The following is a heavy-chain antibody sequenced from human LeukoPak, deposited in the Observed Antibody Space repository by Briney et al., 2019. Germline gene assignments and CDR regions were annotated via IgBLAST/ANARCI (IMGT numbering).Heavy chain of an antibody. Sequence: GALGLSFAASGFPFSSYGMHWGRPGPGKGLGGGAVILYDGSNKYYADSVKGRFTISRDNSKNTLYLQMNSLRAEDTAVYYCAKDQLVAHIVVVTAIEAPDYWGQGTLVTVSS. CDR3: AKDQLVAHIVVVTAIEAPDY. CDR1: GFPFSSYG. J-gene: IGHJ4*02. CDR2: ILYDGSNK. D-gene: IGHD2-21*02. V-gene: IGHV3-30*18.